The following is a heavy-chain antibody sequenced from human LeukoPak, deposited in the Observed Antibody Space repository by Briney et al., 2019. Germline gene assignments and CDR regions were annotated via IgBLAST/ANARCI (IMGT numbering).Heavy chain of an antibody. CDR3: AKAENFEYYDSPPLYYFDY. CDR1: GFTFSSYA. J-gene: IGHJ4*02. D-gene: IGHD3-22*01. V-gene: IGHV3-23*01. CDR2: ISGSGGST. Sequence: GGSLRLSCAASGFTFSSYAMSWVRQAPGKGLEWVSAISGSGGSTYYADSVKGRFTISRDNSKNTLYLQMNSLRAEDTAVYYCAKAENFEYYDSPPLYYFDYWGQGTLVTVSS.